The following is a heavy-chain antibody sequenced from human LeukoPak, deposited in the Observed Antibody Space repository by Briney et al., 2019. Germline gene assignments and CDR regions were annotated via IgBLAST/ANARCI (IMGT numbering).Heavy chain of an antibody. Sequence: KSSETLSLTCTVSGGSIGSFYWSRIRQPPGKGLEWIGHINYSGTSNYNPSLNSRVTISLDASKNQFSLTLTSVTAADTAMYYCARDNYSPFDSWGQGTPVTVSS. CDR2: INYSGTS. CDR1: GGSIGSFY. J-gene: IGHJ5*01. V-gene: IGHV4-59*01. D-gene: IGHD4-11*01. CDR3: ARDNYSPFDS.